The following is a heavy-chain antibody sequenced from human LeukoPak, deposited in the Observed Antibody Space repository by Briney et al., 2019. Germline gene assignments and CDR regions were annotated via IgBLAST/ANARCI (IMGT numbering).Heavy chain of an antibody. J-gene: IGHJ3*01. CDR2: IKQDGSEK. CDR3: ARDETVAGNT. Sequence: GGSLRLSCAASGFTFSDYYMSWIRQAPGKGLEWVANIKQDGSEKYYVDSVKGRFTISRDNAKNSLYLQMNSLRAEDTAVYYCARDETVAGNTWGQGTMVTVSS. V-gene: IGHV3-7*01. CDR1: GFTFSDYY. D-gene: IGHD6-19*01.